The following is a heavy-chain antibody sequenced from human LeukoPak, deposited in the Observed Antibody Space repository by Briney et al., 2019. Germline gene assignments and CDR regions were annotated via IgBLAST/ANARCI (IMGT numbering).Heavy chain of an antibody. Sequence: GGSLRLSCAASGFTFSNYWMTWVREAPGKGLEWVANINLDGSEKYYVDSVKGRFTISRDNAKNSLYLQMNSLRAEDTAVYYCARSLDYWGQGTLVTVSS. CDR3: ARSLDY. V-gene: IGHV3-7*01. CDR2: INLDGSEK. CDR1: GFTFSNYW. J-gene: IGHJ4*02.